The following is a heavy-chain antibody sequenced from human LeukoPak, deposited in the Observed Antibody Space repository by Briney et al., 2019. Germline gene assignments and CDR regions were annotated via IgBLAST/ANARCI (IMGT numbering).Heavy chain of an antibody. J-gene: IGHJ4*02. CDR3: TRVGERETGGRLFDY. V-gene: IGHV4-39*07. D-gene: IGHD3-10*01. CDR2: VYYSGPT. Sequence: PSETLSLTCTVSGGSITSRSYYWGWVRQSPGKELEWMMSVYYSGPTYYNPSLRSRITISRDTSRNQVSLRLSSVTAADTAVYYCTRVGERETGGRLFDYWGQGSLVIVSS. CDR1: GGSITSRSYY.